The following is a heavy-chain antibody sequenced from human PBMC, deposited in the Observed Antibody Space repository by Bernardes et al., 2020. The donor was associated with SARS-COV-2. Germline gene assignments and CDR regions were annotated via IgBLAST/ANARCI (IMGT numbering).Heavy chain of an antibody. CDR3: ARDLRGGSQY. Sequence: GGSLRLSCAASGFTLSSYAMHWVRQAPGKGLEWVAVIWNDGSKTYYADSVKGRFTISRDNSKNTVYLQMKSLRAGDTAVYYCARDLRGGSQYWGQGTLVTVSS. D-gene: IGHD1-26*01. CDR1: GFTLSSYA. J-gene: IGHJ4*02. CDR2: IWNDGSKT. V-gene: IGHV3-33*08.